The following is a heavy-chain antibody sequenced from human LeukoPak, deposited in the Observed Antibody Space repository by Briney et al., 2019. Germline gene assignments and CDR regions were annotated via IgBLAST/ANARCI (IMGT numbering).Heavy chain of an antibody. V-gene: IGHV1-24*01. CDR1: GYTLTELS. D-gene: IGHD3-22*01. J-gene: IGHJ4*02. CDR3: ATEAKTYYYDSSGYYPYYFDY. CDR2: FDPEDGET. Sequence: ASVKVSCKVSGYTLTELSMHWVRQAPGKGLEWMGGFDPEDGETIYAQKFQGRVTMTEDTSTDTAYMELSSLRSEDTVVYYCATEAKTYYYDSSGYYPYYFDYWGQGTLVTVSS.